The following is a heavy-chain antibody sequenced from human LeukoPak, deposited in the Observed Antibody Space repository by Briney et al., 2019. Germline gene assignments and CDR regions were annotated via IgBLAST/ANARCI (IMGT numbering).Heavy chain of an antibody. D-gene: IGHD4-17*01. CDR1: GFSLSTSGVG. CDR3: AHQTTVTLHDAFDI. J-gene: IGHJ3*02. Sequence: SGPTLVNPTQTLTLTCTFSGFSLSTSGVGVGWIRQPPGKALEWLALIYWNDDKRYSPSLKSRLTITKDTSKNQVVLTMTNMDPVDTATYYCAHQTTVTLHDAFDIWGQGTTVTVSS. V-gene: IGHV2-5*01. CDR2: IYWNDDK.